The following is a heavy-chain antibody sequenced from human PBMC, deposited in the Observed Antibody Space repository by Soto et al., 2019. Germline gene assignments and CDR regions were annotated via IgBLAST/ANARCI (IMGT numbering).Heavy chain of an antibody. CDR2: IRSKAYGGTT. D-gene: IGHD4-4*01. J-gene: IGHJ6*02. Sequence: GGSLRLSCTASGFTFGDYAMSCFRQAQGKGLEWVGFIRSKAYGGTTEYAASVKGRFTISRDDSKSIAYLQMNSLKTEDTAVYYCTRDSDYSNYAFIQIYGMDVWGQGTTVTVSS. CDR1: GFTFGDYA. V-gene: IGHV3-49*03. CDR3: TRDSDYSNYAFIQIYGMDV.